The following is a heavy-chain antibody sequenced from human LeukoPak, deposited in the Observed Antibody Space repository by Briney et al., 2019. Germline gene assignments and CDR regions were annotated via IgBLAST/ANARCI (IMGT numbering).Heavy chain of an antibody. V-gene: IGHV3-23*01. CDR1: GFTFGSYA. D-gene: IGHD3-10*01. J-gene: IGHJ4*02. Sequence: GGSLRLSCAASGFTFGSYAMSWVRQAPGKGLEWVSAISGSGGSTYYADSVKGRFTISRDNSKNTLYLQMNSLRAEDTAVYYCAKDHYYGSGTILDHWGQGTLVTVSS. CDR2: ISGSGGST. CDR3: AKDHYYGSGTILDH.